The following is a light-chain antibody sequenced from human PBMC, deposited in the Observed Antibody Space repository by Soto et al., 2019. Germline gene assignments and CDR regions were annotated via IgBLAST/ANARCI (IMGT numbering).Light chain of an antibody. CDR2: GAS. CDR3: QQYNDWPIT. Sequence: EIVMTQSPATLSVSPGERATLSCRASQTINYYVAWYQQKPGRAPRLLIYGASTRATGIPGRFSGSGSGTEFTLTISSLQSEYFAVYFCQQYNDWPITVGQGTRLEIK. CDR1: QTINYY. V-gene: IGKV3-15*01. J-gene: IGKJ5*01.